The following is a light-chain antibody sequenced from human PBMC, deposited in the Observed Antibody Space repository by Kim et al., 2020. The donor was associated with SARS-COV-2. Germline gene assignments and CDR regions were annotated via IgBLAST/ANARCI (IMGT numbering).Light chain of an antibody. V-gene: IGKV3-20*01. CDR3: QQYGRPSIS. CDR2: GAS. Sequence: EIVLTQSPGTLYLSPGERATLSCRASQSVSSYLAWYQQKPGQAPRLLIYGASNRATGISDRFSGSGSGIDFTLIISRLEPEDFAVYYCQQYGRPSISFGQGTRLEIK. J-gene: IGKJ5*01. CDR1: QSVSSY.